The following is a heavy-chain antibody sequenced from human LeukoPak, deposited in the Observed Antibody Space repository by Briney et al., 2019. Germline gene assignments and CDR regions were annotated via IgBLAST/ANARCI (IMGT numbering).Heavy chain of an antibody. CDR3: ATANRLTRDSSGYYPDS. D-gene: IGHD3-22*01. V-gene: IGHV1-24*01. CDR1: GYTLTELS. Sequence: ASVKVSCKVPGYTLTELSTHWVRQAPGKGLEWMGGFDPEDGEIVYAQNFQGRVTMTEDTSTDTAYMELSSLRSEDTAIYYCATANRLTRDSSGYYPDSWGQGTLVTVSS. CDR2: FDPEDGEI. J-gene: IGHJ4*02.